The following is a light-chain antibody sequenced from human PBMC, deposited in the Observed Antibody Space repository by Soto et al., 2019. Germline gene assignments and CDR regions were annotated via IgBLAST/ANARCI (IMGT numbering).Light chain of an antibody. J-gene: IGKJ1*01. CDR1: QSVSSN. CDR3: QQYNNWPRT. V-gene: IGKV3-15*01. Sequence: EIVMTQSPATLSVSPGERVTLSCRASQSVSSNLVWYQQKPGQAPRLLIYGASTRATGIPARFSGSGSGTEFALTISRLQSEDFAIYYCQQYNNWPRTFGQGTKVEIK. CDR2: GAS.